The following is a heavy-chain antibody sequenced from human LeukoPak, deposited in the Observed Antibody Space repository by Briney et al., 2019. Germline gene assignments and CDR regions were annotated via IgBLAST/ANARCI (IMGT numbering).Heavy chain of an antibody. CDR1: GFTFSSYW. CDR2: IKQDGSEK. V-gene: IGHV3-7*01. D-gene: IGHD3-10*01. CDR3: ARDTPGDTMVRGVIDSHFDY. Sequence: PGGSPRLSCAASGFTFSSYWMSSVRQAPGKGLEWVANIKQDGSEKYYVDSVKGRFTISRDNAKNSLYLQMNSLRAEDTAVYNCARDTPGDTMVRGVIDSHFDYWGQGTLVTVSS. J-gene: IGHJ4*02.